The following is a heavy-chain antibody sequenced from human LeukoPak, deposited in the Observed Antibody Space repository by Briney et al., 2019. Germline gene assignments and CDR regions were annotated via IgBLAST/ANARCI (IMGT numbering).Heavy chain of an antibody. J-gene: IGHJ4*02. CDR2: IWYDGSNK. V-gene: IGHV3-33*01. CDR1: GFTFSSYG. D-gene: IGHD4-17*01. Sequence: GGSLRLSCAASGFTFSSYGMHWVRQAPGKGLEWVAVIWYDGSNKYYADSVKGRFTISRDNSKNTLYLQMNSLRAEDTAVYYCARDYGDYGGWPYYFDYWGQGTLVTVSS. CDR3: ARDYGDYGGWPYYFDY.